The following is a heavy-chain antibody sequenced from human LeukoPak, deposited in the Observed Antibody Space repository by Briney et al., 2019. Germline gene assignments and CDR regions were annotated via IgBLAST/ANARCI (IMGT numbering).Heavy chain of an antibody. CDR3: ARVGPYCSGGSCYAVHFDY. CDR2: IYYSGST. V-gene: IGHV4-39*07. J-gene: IGHJ4*02. CDR1: GGSISSSSYY. D-gene: IGHD2-15*01. Sequence: SETLSLTCTVSGGSISSSSYYWGWIRQPPGKGLEWIGSIYYSGSTYYNPSLKSRVTISVDTSKNQFSLKLSSVTAADTAVYYCARVGPYCSGGSCYAVHFDYWGQGTLVTVSS.